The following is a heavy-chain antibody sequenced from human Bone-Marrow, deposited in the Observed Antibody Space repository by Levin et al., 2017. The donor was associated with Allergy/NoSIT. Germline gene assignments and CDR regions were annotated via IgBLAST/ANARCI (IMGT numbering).Heavy chain of an antibody. V-gene: IGHV3-15*01. J-gene: IGHJ3*02. Sequence: CAASGFTFSNAWMSWVRQAPGKGLEWVGLIKTKDDGGTTDYAAPVKGRFIILRDDSRNTLYLQMNSLKTEDTAVYYCSTGFNGNDVGFDIWGLGTMVTVSS. CDR3: STGFNGNDVGFDI. CDR1: GFTFSNAW. D-gene: IGHD2-8*01. CDR2: IKTKDDGGTT.